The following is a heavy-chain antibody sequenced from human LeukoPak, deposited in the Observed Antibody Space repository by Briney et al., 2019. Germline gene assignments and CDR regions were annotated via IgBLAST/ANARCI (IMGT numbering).Heavy chain of an antibody. CDR3: AKETGQTAGLN. Sequence: GGSLRPSCAASGFTFSSYWMHWVRQAPGKGLVWVSRISSDGSSTSYADSVKGRFTISRDNAKNTLYLQMNSLRAEDTAVYYCAKETGQTAGLNWGQGTLVTVSS. V-gene: IGHV3-74*01. D-gene: IGHD6-13*01. J-gene: IGHJ4*02. CDR1: GFTFSSYW. CDR2: ISSDGSST.